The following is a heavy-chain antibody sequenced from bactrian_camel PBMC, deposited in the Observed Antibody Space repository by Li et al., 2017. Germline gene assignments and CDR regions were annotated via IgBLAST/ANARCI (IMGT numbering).Heavy chain of an antibody. D-gene: IGHD2*01. CDR1: GDTNNKHC. V-gene: IGHV3S53*01. J-gene: IGHJ4*01. CDR2: QDTDCST. Sequence: VQLVESGGGSVQTGGSLRLSCSVSGDTNNKHCIGWFRQAPGKEREGLVAQDTDCSTCYADSVRARFSISRDNAKNTLYLQMNSLKPDDTAIYYCATVRPDTLLSGWPLDPALYMYWGQGTQVTVS. CDR3: ATVRPDTLLSGWPLDPALYMY.